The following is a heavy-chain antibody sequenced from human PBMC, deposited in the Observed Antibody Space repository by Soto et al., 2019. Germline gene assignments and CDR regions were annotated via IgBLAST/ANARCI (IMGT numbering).Heavy chain of an antibody. J-gene: IGHJ6*02. Sequence: QPGGSLRLSCTASGYTFSNYVMGWVRQAPGKGPEWVSGINGGGGTTYYADSVKGRFTISRDNSKNMVHLQMNGLRAEDTAKYYCAKDTEGKYYDFLYGMDVWGQGTTVTVSS. CDR3: AKDTEGKYYDFLYGMDV. CDR1: GYTFSNYV. D-gene: IGHD3-22*01. V-gene: IGHV3-23*01. CDR2: INGGGGTT.